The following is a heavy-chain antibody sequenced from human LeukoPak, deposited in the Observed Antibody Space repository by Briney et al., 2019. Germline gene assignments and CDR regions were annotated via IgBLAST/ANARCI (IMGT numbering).Heavy chain of an antibody. CDR3: ARDLPWLPFDY. Sequence: GGSLRLSCAASGFTFSSYEMNRVRQAPGKGLEWVSYISSSGSTIYYADSVKGRFTISRDNAKNSLYLQMNSLRAEDTAVYYCARDLPWLPFDYWGQGTLVTVSS. CDR2: ISSSGSTI. D-gene: IGHD5-12*01. J-gene: IGHJ4*02. V-gene: IGHV3-48*03. CDR1: GFTFSSYE.